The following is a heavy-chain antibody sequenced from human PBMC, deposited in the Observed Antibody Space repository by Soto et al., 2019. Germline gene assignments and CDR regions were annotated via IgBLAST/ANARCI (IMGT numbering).Heavy chain of an antibody. Sequence: PSETLSLTCAVYGGSFSGYYWSWIRQPPGKGLEWIGEINHSGSTNYNPSLKSRVTISVDTSKNQFSLKLSSVTAADTAVYYCLMTTVTPAESYWGQGTLVTVS. CDR2: INHSGST. J-gene: IGHJ4*02. CDR3: LMTTVTPAESY. V-gene: IGHV4-34*01. D-gene: IGHD4-17*01. CDR1: GGSFSGYY.